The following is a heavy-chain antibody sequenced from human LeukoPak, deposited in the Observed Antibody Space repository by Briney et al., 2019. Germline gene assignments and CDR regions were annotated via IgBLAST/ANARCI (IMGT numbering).Heavy chain of an antibody. V-gene: IGHV4-34*01. J-gene: IGHJ4*02. Sequence: PGGSLRLSCAASGFTFSDYYMSWIRQPPGKGLEWIGEINHSGSTNYNPSLKSRVTISVDTSKNQFSLKLSSVTAADTAVYYCARRRQWLKIFDYWGQGTLVTVSS. CDR2: INHSGST. D-gene: IGHD6-19*01. CDR3: ARRRQWLKIFDY. CDR1: GFTFSDYY.